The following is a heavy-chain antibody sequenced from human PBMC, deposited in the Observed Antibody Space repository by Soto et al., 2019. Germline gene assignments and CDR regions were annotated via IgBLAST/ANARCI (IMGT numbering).Heavy chain of an antibody. CDR1: GGSVNSDSSY. V-gene: IGHV4-30-4*01. J-gene: IGHJ4*02. CDR3: ARGRYYDSSGYYYI. CDR2: INYSGST. D-gene: IGHD3-22*01. Sequence: PSETLSLTCTVSGGSVNSDSSYWSWIRQPPGKGLESIGYINYSGSTYYNPSLKSRVTISVGTSKNQFSLKLSSVTAADTAVYYCARGRYYDSSGYYYIWGQGTLVTAPQ.